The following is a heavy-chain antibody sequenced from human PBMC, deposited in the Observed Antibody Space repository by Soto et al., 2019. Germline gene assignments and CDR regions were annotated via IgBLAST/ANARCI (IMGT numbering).Heavy chain of an antibody. CDR2: IIPTFGTA. J-gene: IGHJ5*02. D-gene: IGHD6-19*01. V-gene: IGHV1-69*13. Sequence: SVKVSCKASGGTFSSYAISWVRQAPGQGLEWMGGIIPTFGTANYAQKFQGRVTITADESTSTAYMELSSLRSEDTAVYYCARTAVRGYSSGWYNWFDPWGQGTLVTVSS. CDR1: GGTFSSYA. CDR3: ARTAVRGYSSGWYNWFDP.